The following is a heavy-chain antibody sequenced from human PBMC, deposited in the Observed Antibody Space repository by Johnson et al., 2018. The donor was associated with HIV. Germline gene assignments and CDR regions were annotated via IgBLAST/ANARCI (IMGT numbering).Heavy chain of an antibody. CDR1: GFIFDDYG. D-gene: IGHD1-14*01. J-gene: IGHJ3*02. CDR2: ISWNSGSI. V-gene: IGHV3-20*04. Sequence: VQLVESGGGVVRPGGSLRLSCAASGFIFDDYGMSWVRQAPGKGLEWVSGISWNSGSIGYADSVKGRFTISRDNAKNSLYLQMTSLRAEDTAVFYCARATTSKDHAFDIWGQGTMVTVSS. CDR3: ARATTSKDHAFDI.